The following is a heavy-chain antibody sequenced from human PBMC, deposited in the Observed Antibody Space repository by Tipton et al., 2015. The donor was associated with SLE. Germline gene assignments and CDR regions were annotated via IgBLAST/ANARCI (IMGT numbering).Heavy chain of an antibody. V-gene: IGHV3-9*01. J-gene: IGHJ6*02. CDR2: ISWNSGGI. D-gene: IGHD3-10*01. CDR3: AKDRRSMVRGGMDV. CDR1: GFTFGDYA. Sequence: SLRLSCAASGFTFGDYAMHWVRQGPGKGLEWVSAISWNSGGIDYADSVKGRFTISRDNAKNSLFLQMNSLRPEDTALYYCAKDRRSMVRGGMDVWGQGTTVTVSS.